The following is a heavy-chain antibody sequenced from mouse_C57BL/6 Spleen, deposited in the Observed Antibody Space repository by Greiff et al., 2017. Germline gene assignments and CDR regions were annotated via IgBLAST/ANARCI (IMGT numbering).Heavy chain of an antibody. CDR1: GYTFTEYT. J-gene: IGHJ1*03. V-gene: IGHV1-62-2*01. Sequence: QVQLQQSGAELVKPGASVKLSCKASGYTFTEYTIHWVKQRSGQGLEWIGWFYPGSGSIKYNEKFKDKATLTADKSSSTVYMELSRVTSEDSAVYFGARHEDHDYGSSYWYFDVWGTGTTVTVSS. CDR3: ARHEDHDYGSSYWYFDV. D-gene: IGHD1-1*01. CDR2: FYPGSGSI.